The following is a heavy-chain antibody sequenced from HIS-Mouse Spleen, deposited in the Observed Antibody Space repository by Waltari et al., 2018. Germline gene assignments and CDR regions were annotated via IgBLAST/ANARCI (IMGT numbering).Heavy chain of an antibody. CDR3: AREIPYSSSWYDWYFDL. J-gene: IGHJ2*01. CDR1: GGSISSSSYY. CDR2: IYYSGST. Sequence: QLQLQESGPGLVKPSETLSLTCTVSGGSISSSSYYWGWLRQPPGKGLEGIGSIYYSGSTYHNPALKSRVTISVDTSKNQFSLKLSSVTAADTAVYYCAREIPYSSSWYDWYFDLWGRGTLVTVSS. V-gene: IGHV4-39*07. D-gene: IGHD6-13*01.